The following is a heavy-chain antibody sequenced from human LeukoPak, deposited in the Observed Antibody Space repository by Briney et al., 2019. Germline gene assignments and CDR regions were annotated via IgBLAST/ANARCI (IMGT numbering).Heavy chain of an antibody. V-gene: IGHV4-39*07. J-gene: IGHJ4*02. CDR3: ARARGNVLSYFDY. D-gene: IGHD1-1*01. CDR2: IYYSGST. CDR1: GGSISSSSYY. Sequence: PSETLSLTCTVSGGSISSSSYYWGWIRQPPGKGLEWIGSIYYSGSTYYNPSLKSRVTISVDTSKNQFSLKLTSVTAADTAVYSCARARGNVLSYFDYWGQGTLVTVSS.